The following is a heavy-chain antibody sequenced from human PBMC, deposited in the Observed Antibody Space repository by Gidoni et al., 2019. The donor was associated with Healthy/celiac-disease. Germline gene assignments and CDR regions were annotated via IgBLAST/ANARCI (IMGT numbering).Heavy chain of an antibody. D-gene: IGHD5-18*01. CDR2: ISGSGGST. CDR1: GFPFSSYA. Sequence: EVQLLESGGGLVQPGGSLRLSCAASGFPFSSYAMSWVRQAPGKGLEWVSAISGSGGSTYYADSVKGRFTISRDNSKNTLYLQMNSLRAEDTAVYYCAKDLPNVDTAMVTLDYWGQGTLVTVSS. V-gene: IGHV3-23*01. J-gene: IGHJ4*02. CDR3: AKDLPNVDTAMVTLDY.